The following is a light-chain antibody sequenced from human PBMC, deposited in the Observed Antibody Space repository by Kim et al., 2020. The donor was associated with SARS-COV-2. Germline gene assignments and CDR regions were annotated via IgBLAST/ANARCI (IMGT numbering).Light chain of an antibody. CDR3: QQYNNWPPT. CDR1: QSVSSR. J-gene: IGKJ1*01. V-gene: IGKV3-15*01. CDR2: GAS. Sequence: EIVMTQSPATLSVSPGERATVSCRASQSVSSRLAWYQQRPGQALRLLIYGASTRATDIPARVSGSESGTEFTLTISSLQSEDFAVYYCQQYNNWPPTFGQETKVDIK.